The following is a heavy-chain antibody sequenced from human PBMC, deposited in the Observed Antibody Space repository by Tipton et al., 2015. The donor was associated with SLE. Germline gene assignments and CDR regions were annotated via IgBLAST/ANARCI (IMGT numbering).Heavy chain of an antibody. CDR3: ARGDLYYYSYMDV. CDR2: INHSGST. CDR1: GGSFSGYY. J-gene: IGHJ6*03. Sequence: TLSLTCAVYGGSFSGYYWSWIRQPPGKGLEWIGEINHSGSTNYNPSLRSRVTISIDTSKKHFSLTLTSVTAADTAVYYCARGDLYYYSYMDVWGKGTTVTVSS. V-gene: IGHV4-34*01.